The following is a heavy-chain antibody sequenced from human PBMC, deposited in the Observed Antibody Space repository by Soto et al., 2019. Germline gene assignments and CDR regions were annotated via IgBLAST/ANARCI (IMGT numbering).Heavy chain of an antibody. Sequence: GGSLRLSCAASGFTFSSYWMHWVRQAPGKGLVWVSRINSDGSSTSYADSVKGRFTISRDNAKNTLYLQMNSLRAEDTAVYYCAREAYCSGGSCYPIDYWGQGTLVTVSS. CDR2: INSDGSST. CDR3: AREAYCSGGSCYPIDY. J-gene: IGHJ4*02. D-gene: IGHD2-15*01. CDR1: GFTFSSYW. V-gene: IGHV3-74*01.